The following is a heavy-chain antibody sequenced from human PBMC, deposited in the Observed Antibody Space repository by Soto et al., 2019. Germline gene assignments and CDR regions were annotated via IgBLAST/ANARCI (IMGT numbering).Heavy chain of an antibody. CDR1: GFTFSNYA. Sequence: PGGSLRLSCAASGFTFSNYAIHWVRQAPGKGLEWVAVISYGGSNTYYADSVRGQFTISSDKSKNTLYLQMNSLRIEDTAVYYCARDREVTMRSFDYWGQGTLVTVSS. V-gene: IGHV3-30-3*01. CDR3: ARDREVTMRSFDY. CDR2: ISYGGSNT. J-gene: IGHJ4*02. D-gene: IGHD3-22*01.